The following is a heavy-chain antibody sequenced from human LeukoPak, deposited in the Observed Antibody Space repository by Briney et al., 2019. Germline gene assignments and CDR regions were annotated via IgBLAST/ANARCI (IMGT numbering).Heavy chain of an antibody. Sequence: ASVKVSCKASGYTFTSYDINWVRQATGQGLEWMGWMNPNSGNTGYAQRFQGRVTMTRNTSISTAYMELSSLRSEDTAVYYCARGNFGGVIAHFDYWGQGTLVTVSS. V-gene: IGHV1-8*01. J-gene: IGHJ4*02. D-gene: IGHD3-16*02. CDR2: MNPNSGNT. CDR1: GYTFTSYD. CDR3: ARGNFGGVIAHFDY.